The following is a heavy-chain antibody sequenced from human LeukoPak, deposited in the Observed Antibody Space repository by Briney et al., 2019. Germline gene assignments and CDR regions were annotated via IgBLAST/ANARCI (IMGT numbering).Heavy chain of an antibody. CDR1: GYSFTSYW. CDR2: IDPSDSNT. V-gene: IGHV5-10-1*01. J-gene: IGHJ4*02. D-gene: IGHD3-10*01. CDR3: ARVAGGSGAGSYNNV. Sequence: GESLRISCQGSGYSFTSYWITWVRQMPGKGPEWMGRIDPSDSNTNYRPSFQGHVTISADKSISTAYLQWSSLKASDTAIYYCARVAGGSGAGSYNNVWGQGTLVTVSS.